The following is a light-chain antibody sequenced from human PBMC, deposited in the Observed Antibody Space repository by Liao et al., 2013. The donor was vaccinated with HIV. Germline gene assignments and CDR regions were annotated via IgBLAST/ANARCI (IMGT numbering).Light chain of an antibody. Sequence: SYGLTQPPSVSVSTGQTASITCSGDHLGDKDACWYQQKPGQAPVLVIYYDSDRPSGIPERFSGSNSGNTATLTISRVEAGDEADYYCQVWDSSSDHPVFGGGTKLTVL. V-gene: IGLV3-21*04. J-gene: IGLJ2*01. CDR1: HLGDKD. CDR2: YDS. CDR3: QVWDSSSDHPV.